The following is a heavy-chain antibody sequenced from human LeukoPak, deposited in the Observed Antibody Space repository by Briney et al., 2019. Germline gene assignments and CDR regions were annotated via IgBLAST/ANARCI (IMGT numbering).Heavy chain of an antibody. CDR3: ARQAPLGYCSGDNCYSYFDY. CDR2: FYYGGST. Sequence: PETLSLTCTVSGGSISGSSYYWGWIRQPPGKGLEWIGSFYYGGSTYCNPPLKSRVTISVDTSSNQISLELSSMTAADTAVYYCARQAPLGYCSGDNCYSYFDYWGQGTLVTVSS. CDR1: GGSISGSSYY. V-gene: IGHV4-39*01. D-gene: IGHD2-15*01. J-gene: IGHJ4*02.